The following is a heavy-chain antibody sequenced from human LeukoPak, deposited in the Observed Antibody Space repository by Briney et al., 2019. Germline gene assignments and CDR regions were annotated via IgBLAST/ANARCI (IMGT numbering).Heavy chain of an antibody. CDR1: GFTFSNYA. D-gene: IGHD6-19*01. CDR2: ISYDGSSK. Sequence: PGESLRLSCAASGFTFSNYAILWVRQAPGKGLEWVAVISYDGSSKNLADSVKGRFTISRDNSKNTLYLQMNSLRVEDTAVYYGARPSHPKTNGWYYFFGMDVWGQGTTVTVSS. CDR3: ARPSHPKTNGWYYFFGMDV. V-gene: IGHV3-30-3*01. J-gene: IGHJ6*02.